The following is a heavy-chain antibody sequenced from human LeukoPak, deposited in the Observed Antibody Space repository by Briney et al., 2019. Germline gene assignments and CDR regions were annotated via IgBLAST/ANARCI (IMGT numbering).Heavy chain of an antibody. V-gene: IGHV4-59*01. Sequence: PSETVSLTCAVCGGSISIYYWRCLRQPPGGGGEWIGYIYYSGRTNYHPSLKNRVTISVDTSKNHFSLKLSSVTAADTAVYYCSSRAVAGTPVDWGQGTLVTVSS. CDR3: SSRAVAGTPVD. CDR2: IYYSGRT. CDR1: GGSISIYY. J-gene: IGHJ4*02. D-gene: IGHD6-19*01.